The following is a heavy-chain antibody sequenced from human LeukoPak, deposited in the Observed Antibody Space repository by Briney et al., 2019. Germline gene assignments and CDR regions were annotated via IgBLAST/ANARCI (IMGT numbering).Heavy chain of an antibody. J-gene: IGHJ6*03. CDR2: ISGSGGST. CDR1: GFTFTTYA. Sequence: GGSLRLSCAASGFTFTTYAMNWVRQAPGKGLEWVSAISGSGGSTYYEDSVKGRFTISRDNSTNTLYLQMNSLRAEDTAVYYCAKRAAGTSSYYYYMDVWGKGTTVTVSS. V-gene: IGHV3-23*01. CDR3: AKRAAGTSSYYYYMDV. D-gene: IGHD6-13*01.